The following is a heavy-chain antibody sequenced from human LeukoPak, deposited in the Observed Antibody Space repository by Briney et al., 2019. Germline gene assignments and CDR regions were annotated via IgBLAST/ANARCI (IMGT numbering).Heavy chain of an antibody. V-gene: IGHV1-18*01. CDR1: GYIFISYG. J-gene: IGHJ4*02. Sequence: EASVKVSCKASGYIFISYGISWVRQAPGQGLEWMGWISTYNGNTNYAQKLQGRVTMTTDTSTSTAYMDLRSLRSDDTAVYYCARGGSSTWPKDYWGQGTLVTVSS. CDR2: ISTYNGNT. CDR3: ARGGSSTWPKDY. D-gene: IGHD6-13*01.